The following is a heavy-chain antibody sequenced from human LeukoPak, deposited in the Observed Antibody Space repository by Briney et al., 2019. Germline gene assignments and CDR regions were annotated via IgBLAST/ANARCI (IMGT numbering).Heavy chain of an antibody. Sequence: GGSLRLSCAGSGFTFSSYAIHWVPQAPGNGLEWMAVISYDGSNKYYADSVKGRFTISRDNSKNTLHLQMNSLRAEDTAVYYCARDARIDDYYDSSGYYPTWGQGTLVTVSS. CDR2: ISYDGSNK. J-gene: IGHJ5*02. CDR3: ARDARIDDYYDSSGYYPT. CDR1: GFTFSSYA. D-gene: IGHD3-22*01. V-gene: IGHV3-30*04.